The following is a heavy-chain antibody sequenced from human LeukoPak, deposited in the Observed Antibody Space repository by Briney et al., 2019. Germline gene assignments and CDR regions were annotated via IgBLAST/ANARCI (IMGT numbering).Heavy chain of an antibody. V-gene: IGHV3-7*01. CDR2: IKQDGSEK. D-gene: IGHD5-12*01. CDR3: AREGGYNYYYYYYMDV. CDR1: AFTFSSYW. J-gene: IGHJ6*03. Sequence: GGSLRLSCAASAFTFSSYWMSWVRQASGKGLEWVANIKQDGSEKYYVDSVKGRFTISRDNAKNSVYLQMDSLRAEDTAVYYCAREGGYNYYYYYYMDVWGKGTTVTVSS.